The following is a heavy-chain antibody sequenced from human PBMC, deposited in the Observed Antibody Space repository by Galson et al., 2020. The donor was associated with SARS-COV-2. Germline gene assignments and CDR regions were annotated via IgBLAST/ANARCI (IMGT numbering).Heavy chain of an antibody. J-gene: IGHJ6*03. CDR1: GGPFKNYY. CDR2: INHRGST. D-gene: IGHD2-2*01. V-gene: IGHV4-34*01. CDR3: VRGAEERRIIVVVPYYYTYMDV. Sequence: SETLSLTCDVYGGPFKNYYWTWIRQSPGKGLQWIGEINHRGSTNYDPSLQGRVAMSVDTSKNQFSLRLSSVTAADTAVYYCVRGAEERRIIVVVPYYYTYMDVWGGGTAVTVSS.